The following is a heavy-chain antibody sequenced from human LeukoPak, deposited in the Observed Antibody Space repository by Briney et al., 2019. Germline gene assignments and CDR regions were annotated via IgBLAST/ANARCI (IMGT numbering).Heavy chain of an antibody. CDR3: ANEGYFRGYCSGGSCYSALGYFDY. D-gene: IGHD2-15*01. J-gene: IGHJ4*02. CDR2: IRYDGSNK. V-gene: IGHV3-30*02. CDR1: GFTFSSYS. Sequence: GGSLRLSCAASGFTFSSYSMNWVRQAPGKGLEWVAFIRYDGSNKYYADSVKGRFTISRDNSKNTLYLQMNSLRAEDTAVYYCANEGYFRGYCSGGSCYSALGYFDYWGQGTLVTVSS.